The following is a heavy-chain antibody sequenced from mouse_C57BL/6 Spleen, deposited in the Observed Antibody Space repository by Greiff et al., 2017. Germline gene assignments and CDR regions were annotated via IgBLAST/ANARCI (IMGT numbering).Heavy chain of an antibody. J-gene: IGHJ1*03. V-gene: IGHV1-54*01. Sequence: VHLVESGAELVRPGTSVKVSCTASGYAFTNYLIEWVKQRPGQGLEWIGVINPGSGGTNYNEKFKGKATLTADKSSSTAYMQLSSLTSEDSAVYFCAREGYESWYFDVWGTGTTVTVSS. CDR1: GYAFTNYL. D-gene: IGHD2-2*01. CDR3: AREGYESWYFDV. CDR2: INPGSGGT.